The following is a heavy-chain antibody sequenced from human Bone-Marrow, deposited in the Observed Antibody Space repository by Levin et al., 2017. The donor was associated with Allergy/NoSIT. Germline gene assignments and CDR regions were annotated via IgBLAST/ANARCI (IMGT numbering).Heavy chain of an antibody. Sequence: SCAASGFTFDDYGMSWVRQAPGKGLEWVSGINWNGGSTGYADSVKGRFTISRDNAKKSLYLQMNSLRAEDTALYHCARVPSSADHFDYWGQGTLVTVSS. D-gene: IGHD6-19*01. CDR3: ARVPSSADHFDY. V-gene: IGHV3-20*01. CDR2: INWNGGST. J-gene: IGHJ4*02. CDR1: GFTFDDYG.